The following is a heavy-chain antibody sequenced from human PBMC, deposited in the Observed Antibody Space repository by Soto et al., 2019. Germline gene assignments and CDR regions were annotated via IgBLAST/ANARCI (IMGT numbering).Heavy chain of an antibody. CDR2: IYYSGST. J-gene: IGHJ4*02. Sequence: QVQLQESGPGLVKPSQTLSLTCTVYGGSISSGGYYWSWIRQHPGKGLEWIGYIYYSGSTYYNPSLKMRVTISVDTSKNQVSLKLSSVTAADTAVYYCARDEGGTTAIGGWGQGTLVTVSS. V-gene: IGHV4-31*03. CDR3: ARDEGGTTAIGG. CDR1: GGSISSGGYY. D-gene: IGHD1-26*01.